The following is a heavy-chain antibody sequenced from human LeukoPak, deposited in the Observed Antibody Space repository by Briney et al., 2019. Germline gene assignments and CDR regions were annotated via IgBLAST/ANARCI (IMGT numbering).Heavy chain of an antibody. D-gene: IGHD3-22*01. CDR2: IKQDGSEI. Sequence: GGSLRLSCAASGFIFTSYWMSWVRRAPGKGLEWVANIKQDGSEIYYVDSVKGRFTISRDNAKNSLSLQMNSLRAEDTAVYYCASSVVVIGSNMAAFDIWGQGTMVTVSS. V-gene: IGHV3-7*03. CDR1: GFIFTSYW. J-gene: IGHJ3*02. CDR3: ASSVVVIGSNMAAFDI.